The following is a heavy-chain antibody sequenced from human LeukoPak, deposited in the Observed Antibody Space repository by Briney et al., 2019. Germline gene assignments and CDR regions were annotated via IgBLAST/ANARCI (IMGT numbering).Heavy chain of an antibody. CDR1: AGTFSSYA. J-gene: IGHJ4*02. CDR2: IIPICGTA. CDR3: ARDQDEKYQIISG. V-gene: IGHV1-69*06. D-gene: IGHD2-2*01. Sequence: SVKVSCYAAAGTFSSYAISWVRHAPGQGLEWMGRIIPICGTANYAQKFQGRVTITADKSTSTAYLELSSLRSEDTAVYYCARDQDEKYQIISGWGQGTLVTVSS.